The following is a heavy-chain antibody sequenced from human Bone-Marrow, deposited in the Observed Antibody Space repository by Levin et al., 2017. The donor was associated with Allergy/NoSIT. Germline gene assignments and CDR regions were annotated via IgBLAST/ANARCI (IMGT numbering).Heavy chain of an antibody. Sequence: PSETLSLTCTVSGGSISSKSYFWGWIRQPPGKGLEWIGNIYYRGNTFYNPSLKSRVSISVDTSKNQFYLRLSSVTAADTAMYYCVRPDRPPDTALVTAWGQGTLVTVSS. V-gene: IGHV4-39*01. J-gene: IGHJ5*02. CDR2: IYYRGNT. CDR1: GGSISSKSYF. D-gene: IGHD5-18*01. CDR3: VRPDRPPDTALVTA.